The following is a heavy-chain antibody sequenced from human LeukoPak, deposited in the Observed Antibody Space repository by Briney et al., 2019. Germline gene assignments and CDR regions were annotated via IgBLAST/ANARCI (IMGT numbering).Heavy chain of an antibody. D-gene: IGHD6-19*01. V-gene: IGHV4-4*08. CDR3: ARAYVRIAVAGTLNWFDP. J-gene: IGHJ5*02. Sequence: PSETLSLTCTVSGGSISSYYWSWIRQPPGKGLEWIGRIYTSGSTNYNPSLKSRVTISVDTSKNQFSLKLSSVTAADTAVYYCARAYVRIAVAGTLNWFDPWGQGTLVTVSS. CDR2: IYTSGST. CDR1: GGSISSYY.